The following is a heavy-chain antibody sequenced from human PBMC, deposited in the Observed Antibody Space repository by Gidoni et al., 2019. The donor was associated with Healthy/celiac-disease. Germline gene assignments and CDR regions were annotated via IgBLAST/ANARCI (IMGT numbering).Heavy chain of an antibody. V-gene: IGHV3-11*01. CDR2: ISSSGSTI. D-gene: IGHD3-9*01. CDR3: ARGSTPERLRYFDWLPREGIADAFDI. J-gene: IGHJ3*02. Sequence: QVQLVESGGGLFKPVGSLSRSCAASGFTFSDYYLSWIRQAPGKGLGWVSYISSSGSTIYEADSVKGRFTISRDNAKNSLYLQMNSLRAEDTAVYYCARGSTPERLRYFDWLPREGIADAFDIWGQGTMVTVSS. CDR1: GFTFSDYY.